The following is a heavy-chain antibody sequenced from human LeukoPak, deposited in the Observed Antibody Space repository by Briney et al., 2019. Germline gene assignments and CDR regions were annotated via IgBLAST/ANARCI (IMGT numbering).Heavy chain of an antibody. D-gene: IGHD1-26*01. CDR3: ARDTPSYSGSYLNWFDP. CDR1: GYTFTGYY. CDR2: INPNSGGT. J-gene: IGHJ5*02. Sequence: ASVKVSCKASGYTFTGYYMHWVRQAPGQGLEWMGWINPNSGGTNYAQKFQGRVTMTRDTSISTAYMGLSRLRSDDTAVYYCARDTPSYSGSYLNWFDPWGQGTLVTVSS. V-gene: IGHV1-2*02.